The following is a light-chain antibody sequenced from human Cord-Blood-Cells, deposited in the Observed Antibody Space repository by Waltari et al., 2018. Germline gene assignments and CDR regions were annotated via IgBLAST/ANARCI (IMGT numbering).Light chain of an antibody. V-gene: IGLV2-11*02. CDR2: DVS. J-gene: IGLJ1*01. Sequence: QSALTQPRPVSGSPGQYVPISCTGTRSDVGGYNYVSWYQQHPGKPPKLMIYDVSKRPSGVPDRFSGSKSGNTASLTISGLQAEDEADYYCCSYAGSYSYVFGTGTKVTVL. CDR3: CSYAGSYSYV. CDR1: RSDVGGYNY.